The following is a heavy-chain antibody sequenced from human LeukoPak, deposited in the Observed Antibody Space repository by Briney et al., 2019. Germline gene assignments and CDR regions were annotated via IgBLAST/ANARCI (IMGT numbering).Heavy chain of an antibody. CDR3: ARDSGWGLDY. CDR1: GFTFSSYW. Sequence: GGSLRLSCAASGFTFSSYWMRWVRQVRGKGLEGVANIKQEGREKYYVDSVKGRFTISRDNAKNSLYLQMNSLRAEDTAVYFCARDSGWGLDYWGQGTLVTVSS. J-gene: IGHJ4*02. V-gene: IGHV3-7*01. CDR2: IKQEGREK. D-gene: IGHD6-19*01.